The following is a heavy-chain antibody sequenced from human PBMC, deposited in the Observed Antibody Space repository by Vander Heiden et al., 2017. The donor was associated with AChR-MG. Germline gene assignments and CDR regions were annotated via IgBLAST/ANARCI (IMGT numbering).Heavy chain of an antibody. D-gene: IGHD3-10*01. CDR3: AREPGGSGSYYTVDY. J-gene: IGHJ4*02. V-gene: IGHV1-69*08. Sequence: QVQLVQSGAEVKKPGSSVKVSCKASGGTFSSYTISWVRQAPGQGLEWMGRIIPILGIANYAQKFQGRVTITADKSTSTAYMELSSLRSEDTAVYYCAREPGGSGSYYTVDYWGQGTLVTVSS. CDR2: IIPILGIA. CDR1: GGTFSSYT.